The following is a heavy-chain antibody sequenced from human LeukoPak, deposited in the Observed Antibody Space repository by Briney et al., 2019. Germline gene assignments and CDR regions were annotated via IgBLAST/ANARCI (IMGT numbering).Heavy chain of an antibody. CDR1: GFTFSSYA. J-gene: IGHJ5*02. CDR3: ARGTATRGYNWFDP. D-gene: IGHD3-10*01. V-gene: IGHV3-21*01. CDR2: ISSSSSYI. Sequence: PGGSLRLSCAASGFTFSSYAMSWVRQAPGKGLEWVSSISSSSSYIYYADSVKGRFTISRDNAKNSLYLQMNSLRAEDTAVYYCARGTATRGYNWFDPWGQGTLVTVSS.